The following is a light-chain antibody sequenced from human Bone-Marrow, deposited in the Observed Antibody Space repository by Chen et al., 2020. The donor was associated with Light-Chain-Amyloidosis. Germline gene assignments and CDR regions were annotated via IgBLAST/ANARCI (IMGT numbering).Light chain of an antibody. J-gene: IGLJ1*01. V-gene: IGLV1-44*01. CDR2: SNN. CDR1: TSNIVSNT. Sequence: QTALTQPPSASGTPGQRVTISCSGSTSNIVSNTVNWYQHLPGTAPKLLIHSNNRRPSGVPARFSGSKSGTSASLAISGLQSADEAIYYCAAWDDSLDVLYVFGTGTKVTVL. CDR3: AAWDDSLDVLYV.